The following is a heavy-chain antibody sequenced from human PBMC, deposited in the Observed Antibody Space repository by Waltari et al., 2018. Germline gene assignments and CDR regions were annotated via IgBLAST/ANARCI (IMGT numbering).Heavy chain of an antibody. CDR1: GFTFGNYA. CDR3: AKDSSPFLEHRVYYYYYMDV. CDR2: FYSGGTT. J-gene: IGHJ6*03. D-gene: IGHD3-3*01. V-gene: IGHV3-23*03. Sequence: VQLLESGGGLVQPGGSLRLSCAASGFTFGNYAMSWVRQAPGRGLEWVSVFYSGGTTYYADSVKGRFTISRDNSKNTLYLQMNSLRAEDTAVYYCAKDSSPFLEHRVYYYYYMDVWGKGTTVTVSS.